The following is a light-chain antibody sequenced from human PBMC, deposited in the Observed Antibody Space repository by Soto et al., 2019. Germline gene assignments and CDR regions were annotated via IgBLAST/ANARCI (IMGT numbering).Light chain of an antibody. Sequence: QSALTQPRSVSGSPGQSVTISCTGTSSDVGRYDYVSWYQQYPGEAPKLIIYDVTERPSGVPDRFSGSKSGNTASLTISGLRAEDEAAYSCCSFTSSITVLFGGGTKLTVL. V-gene: IGLV2-11*01. CDR1: SSDVGRYDY. CDR3: CSFTSSITVL. J-gene: IGLJ2*01. CDR2: DVT.